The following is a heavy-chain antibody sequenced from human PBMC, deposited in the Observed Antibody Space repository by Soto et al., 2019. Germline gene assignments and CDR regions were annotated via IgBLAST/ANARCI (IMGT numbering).Heavy chain of an antibody. J-gene: IGHJ6*02. CDR1: GFNFSSYD. CDR3: ARDLGYCSSTSCQSYGMDV. CDR2: IGTSGDT. Sequence: GGSLRLSCAASGFNFSSYDMHWVRQGTGKGLEWVSIIGTSGDTYYPGSVKGRFTISRENGKNTLYLQMNSLRAEDTAVYYCARDLGYCSSTSCQSYGMDVWGQGTTVTVSS. V-gene: IGHV3-13*01. D-gene: IGHD2-2*01.